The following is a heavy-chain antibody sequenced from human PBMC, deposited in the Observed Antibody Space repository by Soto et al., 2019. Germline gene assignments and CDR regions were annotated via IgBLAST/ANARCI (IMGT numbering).Heavy chain of an antibody. CDR3: VTSPSDYYDT. Sequence: GGSLRLSCAASGFSFSTYSMNWVRQAPGKGLEWVSYISGRGTYIYYADSLKARFTISRDNAKNSLYLQMNSLRAEDTAVYYCVTSPSDYYDTWGQGTLVTVSS. CDR1: GFSFSTYS. J-gene: IGHJ5*02. V-gene: IGHV3-21*01. D-gene: IGHD3-3*01. CDR2: ISGRGTYI.